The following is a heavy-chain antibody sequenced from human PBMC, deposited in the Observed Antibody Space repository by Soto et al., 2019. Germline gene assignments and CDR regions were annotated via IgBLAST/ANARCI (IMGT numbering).Heavy chain of an antibody. V-gene: IGHV3-30-3*02. CDR3: AKLEPFERQLPRLNAFDI. J-gene: IGHJ3*02. Sequence: PGGSLRLSCAASGFTFSSYAMHWVRQAPGKGLEWVAVISYDGSNKYYADSVKGRFTISRDNSKNTLYLQMNSLRAEDTAVYYCAKLEPFERQLPRLNAFDIWGQGTMVTVSS. CDR2: ISYDGSNK. CDR1: GFTFSSYA. D-gene: IGHD2-2*01.